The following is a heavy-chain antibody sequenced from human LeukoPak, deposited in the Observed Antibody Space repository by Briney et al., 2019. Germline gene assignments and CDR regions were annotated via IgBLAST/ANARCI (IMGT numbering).Heavy chain of an antibody. CDR2: IYTSGST. D-gene: IGHD6-13*01. Sequence: SETLSLTCTVSGGSISSYYWSWIRQPAGKGLEWIGRIYTSGSTNYNPSLKSRVTMSVDTSKNQFSLKLSSVTAADTAVYYCARGQSRVAAAGTPYYYYYMDVWGKGTTVTVSS. J-gene: IGHJ6*03. CDR3: ARGQSRVAAAGTPYYYYYMDV. V-gene: IGHV4-4*07. CDR1: GGSISSYY.